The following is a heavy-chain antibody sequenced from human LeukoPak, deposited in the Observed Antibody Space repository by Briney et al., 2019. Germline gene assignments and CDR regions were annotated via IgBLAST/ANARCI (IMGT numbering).Heavy chain of an antibody. J-gene: IGHJ4*02. V-gene: IGHV3-7*01. Sequence: GGSLRLSCAASGFTFSSYWMSWVRQAPGKGLEWVANIKQDGSEKYYVDSVKGRFTISRDNAKNSLYLQMNSLRAEDTAVYYCARALSAWELPFDYWGQGTLVTVSS. D-gene: IGHD1-26*01. CDR3: ARALSAWELPFDY. CDR1: GFTFSSYW. CDR2: IKQDGSEK.